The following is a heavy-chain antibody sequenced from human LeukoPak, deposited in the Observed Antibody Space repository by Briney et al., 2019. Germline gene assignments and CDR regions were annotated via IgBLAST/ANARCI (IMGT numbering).Heavy chain of an antibody. J-gene: IGHJ3*02. CDR2: IRYDGSNK. D-gene: IGHD6-19*01. CDR3: ARVAAYSSGHDAFDI. V-gene: IGHV3-30*02. CDR1: EFTFRSYG. Sequence: GGSLRLSCAVSEFTFRSYGMHWVRQAPGKGLEWVAFIRYDGSNKYYADSVKGRFTISRDNSKNTLYLQMNSLRAEDTAVYYCARVAAYSSGHDAFDIWGQGTMVTVSS.